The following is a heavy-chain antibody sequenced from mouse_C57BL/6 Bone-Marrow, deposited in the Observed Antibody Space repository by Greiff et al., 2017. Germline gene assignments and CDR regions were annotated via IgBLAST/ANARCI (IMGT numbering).Heavy chain of an antibody. J-gene: IGHJ3*01. CDR3: TRLLTVRAY. V-gene: IGHV1-64*01. D-gene: IGHD4-1*01. CDR1: GYTFTSYW. Sequence: QVQLQQSGAELVKPGASVKLSCKASGYTFTSYWMHWVKQRPGQGLEWIGMIHPNSGSTNYNEKFKSKATLTVDKSSSTAYMQLSSLTSEDSAVYYCTRLLTVRAYWGQGTLVTVSA. CDR2: IHPNSGST.